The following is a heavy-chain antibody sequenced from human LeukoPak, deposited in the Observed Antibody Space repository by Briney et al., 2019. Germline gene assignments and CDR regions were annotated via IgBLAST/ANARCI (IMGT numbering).Heavy chain of an antibody. J-gene: IGHJ6*02. D-gene: IGHD2-15*01. Sequence: GGSLRLSCAASGFTFSSYGMHWVRQAPGKGLEWVAVIWCDGSNKYYADSVKGRFTISRDNSKNTLYLQMNSLRAEDTAMYYCTSELLPRYGMDVWGQGTTVTVSS. CDR1: GFTFSSYG. CDR3: TSELLPRYGMDV. V-gene: IGHV3-33*01. CDR2: IWCDGSNK.